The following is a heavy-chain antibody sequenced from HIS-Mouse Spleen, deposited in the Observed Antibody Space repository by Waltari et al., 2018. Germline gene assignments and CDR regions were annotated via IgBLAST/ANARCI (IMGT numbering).Heavy chain of an antibody. J-gene: IGHJ4*02. CDR1: GYTFTGYY. D-gene: IGHD2-2*01. CDR2: VNPNSGGT. V-gene: IGHV1-2*02. Sequence: QVQLVQSGAEVKKPGASVKVSCKASGYTFTGYYMHWVRQAPGQGLEWMGWVNPNSGGTNYAQKFQGRVTMTRDTSISTAYMELSRLSSDTTAVYYWARAIENKGYCSSTSCPINFDYWGQGTLVTVSS. CDR3: ARAIENKGYCSSTSCPINFDY.